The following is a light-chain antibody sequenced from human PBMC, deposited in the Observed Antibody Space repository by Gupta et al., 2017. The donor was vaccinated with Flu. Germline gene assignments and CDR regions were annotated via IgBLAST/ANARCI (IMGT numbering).Light chain of an antibody. Sequence: SCVLTQPPSVSVAPGQTARITCGGNNIGSKSVHWYQQKPGQAPVLVVYDDSDRPSGIPGRFSGSNSGNTATLTISRVEAGDEADYYCQVWDSSSDNWVFGGGPKLTVL. CDR2: DDS. V-gene: IGLV3-21*02. CDR3: QVWDSSSDNWV. J-gene: IGLJ3*02. CDR1: NIGSKS.